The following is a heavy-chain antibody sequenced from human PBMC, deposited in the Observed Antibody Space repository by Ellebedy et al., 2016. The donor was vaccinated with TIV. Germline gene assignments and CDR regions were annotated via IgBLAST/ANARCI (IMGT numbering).Heavy chain of an antibody. V-gene: IGHV3-30*04. D-gene: IGHD3-10*01. J-gene: IGHJ4*02. Sequence: GESLKISCAASGFTLSTYAMHWARQAPGKGLEWLAVISYDGTKKYYAASVKGRFTISRDDPKNTLYLQMSSLTAEDTAIYYCAREVVLPVITGAPDYWGQGTLVTVSS. CDR2: ISYDGTKK. CDR1: GFTLSTYA. CDR3: AREVVLPVITGAPDY.